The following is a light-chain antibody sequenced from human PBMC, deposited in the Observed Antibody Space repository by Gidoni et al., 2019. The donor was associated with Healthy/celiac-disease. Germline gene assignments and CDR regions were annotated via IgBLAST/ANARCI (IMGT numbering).Light chain of an antibody. Sequence: IGLTQSPDFQSVTPNEKVTITCRASQSISSSLHWYQQKPDQSPKLLIEYATQSFSGVPTRFSGSGSGTVFTLTINSLEAEYAATYYCQQSSSLPWTFGQGTKVEIK. CDR3: QQSSSLPWT. CDR2: YAT. J-gene: IGKJ1*01. CDR1: QSISSS. V-gene: IGKV6-21*01.